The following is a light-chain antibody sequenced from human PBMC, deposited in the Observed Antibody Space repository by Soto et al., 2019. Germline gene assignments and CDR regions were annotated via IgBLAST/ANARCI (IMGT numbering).Light chain of an antibody. CDR3: SSYTSISRV. Sequence: QSALTQPASVSGSPGQSITISCTGTSSDVDGYKYVSWYQQHPGKAPKLMIYDVSNRPSGVSNRFSGSKSGNTASLTISGLQAEDEADYYCSSYTSISRVFGGGTKLTVL. CDR1: SSDVDGYKY. CDR2: DVS. V-gene: IGLV2-14*01. J-gene: IGLJ2*01.